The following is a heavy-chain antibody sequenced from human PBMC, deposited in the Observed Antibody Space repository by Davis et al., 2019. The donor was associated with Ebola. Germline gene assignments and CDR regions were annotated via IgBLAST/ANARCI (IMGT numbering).Heavy chain of an antibody. CDR2: IWYDGSNK. Sequence: GGSLRLSCAASGFTFSSYGMHWVRQAPGKGLEWVAVIWYDGSNKYYADSVKGRFTISRDNSKNTLYLQMNSLRAEDTAVYYCARGPRYCSSTSCYADNWFDPWGQGTLVTVSS. D-gene: IGHD2-2*01. CDR3: ARGPRYCSSTSCYADNWFDP. V-gene: IGHV3-33*01. CDR1: GFTFSSYG. J-gene: IGHJ5*02.